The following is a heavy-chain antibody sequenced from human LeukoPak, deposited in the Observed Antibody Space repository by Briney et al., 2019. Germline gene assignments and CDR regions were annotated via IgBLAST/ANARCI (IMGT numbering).Heavy chain of an antibody. Sequence: PSETLSLTCSVSGASISNYYWTWIWQPPGKGLDWIGYVSYSGGTRSNPSLKNRVTISLDTSKNQFSLKLSSVTAADTAVYYCARHTPSTYPGGPYDSWGQGTLVTVSS. CDR2: VSYSGGT. D-gene: IGHD2-15*01. V-gene: IGHV4-59*08. J-gene: IGHJ4*02. CDR3: ARHTPSTYPGGPYDS. CDR1: GASISNYY.